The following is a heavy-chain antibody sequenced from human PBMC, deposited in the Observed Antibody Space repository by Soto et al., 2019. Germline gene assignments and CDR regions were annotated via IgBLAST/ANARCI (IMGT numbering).Heavy chain of an antibody. D-gene: IGHD3-16*01. V-gene: IGHV4-34*01. Sequence: FETLCLTCAVYWGSFSGYYWSRIRQPPGKGLEWIGEINHSGSTNYNPSLKSRVTISVDTSKNQFSLKLSSVTAADTAVYYCARDHLTAGYFDYWGQGTLVTVSS. CDR3: ARDHLTAGYFDY. CDR1: WGSFSGYY. CDR2: INHSGST. J-gene: IGHJ4*02.